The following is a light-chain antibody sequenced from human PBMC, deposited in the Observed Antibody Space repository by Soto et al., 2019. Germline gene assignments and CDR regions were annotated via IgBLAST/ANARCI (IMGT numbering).Light chain of an antibody. V-gene: IGKV3-20*01. CDR3: QQYGGSPRT. J-gene: IGKJ1*01. CDR1: QSVSSSY. Sequence: EIVLTQSRGTLSLSPGERATLSCRASQSVSSSYLAWYQQKPGQAPRLLIYDASNRATGIPDRFSGSGSGTDFTLTITRLEPEDFAVYYCQQYGGSPRTFGQGTKVDIK. CDR2: DAS.